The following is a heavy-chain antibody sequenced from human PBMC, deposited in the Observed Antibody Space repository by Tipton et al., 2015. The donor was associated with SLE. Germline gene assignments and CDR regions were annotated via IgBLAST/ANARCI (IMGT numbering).Heavy chain of an antibody. CDR3: ARGDMVRGVIIG. V-gene: IGHV4-59*12. CDR2: IYFSGST. D-gene: IGHD3-10*01. Sequence: TLSLTCAVYGGSFSGYYWSWIRQPPGKGLEWIGYIYFSGSTNYNPSLKSRVTISVDTSKNQFSLKLSSVTAADTAVYYCARGDMVRGVIIGWGQGTLVTVSS. CDR1: GGSFSGYY. J-gene: IGHJ4*02.